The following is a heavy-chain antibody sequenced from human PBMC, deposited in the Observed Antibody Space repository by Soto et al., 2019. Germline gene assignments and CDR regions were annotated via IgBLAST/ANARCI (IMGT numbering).Heavy chain of an antibody. J-gene: IGHJ3*02. CDR3: AREEEWFVELKAFDI. Sequence: EVQLVESGGGLVKPGGSLRLSCAASGFTFSSYSMNWVRQAPGKGLEWVSSISSSSSYIYYADSVKGRFTISRDNAKNSLYLQMNSLRAEDTAAYYCAREEEWFVELKAFDIWGQGTMVTVSS. CDR2: ISSSSSYI. D-gene: IGHD3-10*01. V-gene: IGHV3-21*01. CDR1: GFTFSSYS.